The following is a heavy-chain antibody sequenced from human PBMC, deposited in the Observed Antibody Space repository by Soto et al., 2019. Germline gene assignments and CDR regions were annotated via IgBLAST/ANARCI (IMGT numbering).Heavy chain of an antibody. CDR1: GFNLDNYG. D-gene: IGHD1-7*01. J-gene: IGHJ4*02. Sequence: GSLRLSCQASGFNLDNYGMHWVRQAPGKGLEWVAVITYDGSFQYYADSVKGRFTISRDNSKNTLSLHLNTLKPEDTAVYHCAKDRVGGTFYTPLAFWGQGTLVTVSS. CDR3: AKDRVGGTFYTPLAF. CDR2: ITYDGSFQ. V-gene: IGHV3-30*18.